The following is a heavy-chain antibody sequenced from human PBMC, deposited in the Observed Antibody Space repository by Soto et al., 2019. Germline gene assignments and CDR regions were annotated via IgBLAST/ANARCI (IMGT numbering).Heavy chain of an antibody. Sequence: QVTLKESGPVLVRPTETLTLTCTVSGFSLNNARVGVSWIRQPPGKALEWLAHILSNDGKSYSTSLKTRLSISKDPSKSQVVLTMTNMDPVDTATYYCARMLAVNYYYYYMDVWGKETTVTVSS. J-gene: IGHJ6*03. D-gene: IGHD3-10*01. CDR2: ILSNDGK. CDR3: ARMLAVNYYYYYMDV. V-gene: IGHV2-26*01. CDR1: GFSLNNARVG.